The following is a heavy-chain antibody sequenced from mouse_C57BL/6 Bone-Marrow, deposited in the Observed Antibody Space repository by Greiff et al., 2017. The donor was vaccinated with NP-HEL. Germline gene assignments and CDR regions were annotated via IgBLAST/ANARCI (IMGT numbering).Heavy chain of an antibody. V-gene: IGHV1-81*01. CDR2: IYPRSGNT. Sequence: VHLVESGAELARPGASVKLSCKASGYTFTSYGISWVKQRTGQGLEWIGEIYPRSGNTYYNEKFKGKATLTADKSSSTAYMELRSLTSEDSAVYFCARKRGYYYGSSGYFDYGGQGTTLTVSS. CDR3: ARKRGYYYGSSGYFDY. J-gene: IGHJ2*01. D-gene: IGHD1-1*01. CDR1: GYTFTSYG.